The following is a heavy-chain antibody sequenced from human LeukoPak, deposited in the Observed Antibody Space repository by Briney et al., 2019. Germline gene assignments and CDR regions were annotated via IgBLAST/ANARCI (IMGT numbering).Heavy chain of an antibody. CDR3: ARAVPTGYDSSGYTKNLDDY. D-gene: IGHD3-22*01. CDR1: GFTFSDYY. V-gene: IGHV3-11*04. Sequence: PGGSLRLSCAASGFTFSDYYMSWIRQAPGKGLEWVSYISSSGSTIYYADSVRGRFTISRDNAKNSLYLQMNSLRAEDTAVYYCARAVPTGYDSSGYTKNLDDYWGQGTLVTVSS. CDR2: ISSSGSTI. J-gene: IGHJ4*02.